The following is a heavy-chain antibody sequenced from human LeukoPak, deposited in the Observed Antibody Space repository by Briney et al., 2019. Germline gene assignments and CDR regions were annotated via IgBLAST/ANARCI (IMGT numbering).Heavy chain of an antibody. V-gene: IGHV3-21*01. D-gene: IGHD3-3*01. CDR1: GFTFSSYS. CDR2: ISSSSSYI. Sequence: PGGSLRLSCAASGFTFSSYSMNWVRQAPGKGLEWVSSISSSSSYIYYADSVKGRFTISRDNAKNSLYLQMNSLRAEDTAVYYCARGGGITIFGVAIDAFDIWGQGTMVTVSS. J-gene: IGHJ3*02. CDR3: ARGGGITIFGVAIDAFDI.